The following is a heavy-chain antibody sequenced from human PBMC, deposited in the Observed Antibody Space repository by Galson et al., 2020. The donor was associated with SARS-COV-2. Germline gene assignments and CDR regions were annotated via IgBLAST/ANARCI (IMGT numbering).Heavy chain of an antibody. Sequence: SETLSLTCTVSGGSISSYYWSWIRQPPGKGLEWIGYIYYSGSTNYNPSLKSRVTISVDTSKNQFSLKLSSVTAADTAVYYCARQRVWVTIVGVVTMEADYWGQGTLVTVSS. V-gene: IGHV4-59*08. J-gene: IGHJ4*02. CDR3: ARQRVWVTIVGVVTMEADY. D-gene: IGHD3-3*01. CDR2: IYYSGST. CDR1: GGSISSYY.